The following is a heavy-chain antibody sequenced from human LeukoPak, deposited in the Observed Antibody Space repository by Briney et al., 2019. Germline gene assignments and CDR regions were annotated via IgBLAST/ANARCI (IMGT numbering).Heavy chain of an antibody. Sequence: PSETLSLTCAVYGGSFSGYYWSWIRQPPEKGLEWIGEINHSGSTNYNPSLKSRVTISVDTSKNQFSLKLSSVTAADTAVYYCARGFQQFDYWGQGTLVTVSS. V-gene: IGHV4-34*01. CDR3: ARGFQQFDY. CDR1: GGSFSGYY. J-gene: IGHJ4*02. CDR2: INHSGST. D-gene: IGHD1/OR15-1a*01.